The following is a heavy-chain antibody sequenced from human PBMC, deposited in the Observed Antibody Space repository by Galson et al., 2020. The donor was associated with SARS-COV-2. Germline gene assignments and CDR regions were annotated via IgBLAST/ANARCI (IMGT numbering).Heavy chain of an antibody. V-gene: IGHV3-33*03. Sequence: GESLKISCAASGFRFSSYGMHWVRQAPGKGLEWVAVIWYDGSKEYYADSVKGRFTISRDNSQDTLYLQMNSLRAEDTGVYYCATDLEIHGRYYEILTGYLAYWGQGTLVTVSS. J-gene: IGHJ4*02. CDR1: GFRFSSYG. CDR2: IWYDGSKE. D-gene: IGHD3-9*01. CDR3: ATDLEIHGRYYEILTGYLAY.